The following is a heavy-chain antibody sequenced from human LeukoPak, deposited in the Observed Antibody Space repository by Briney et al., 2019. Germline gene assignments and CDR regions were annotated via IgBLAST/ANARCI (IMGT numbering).Heavy chain of an antibody. Sequence: SETLSLTCAVHGGSFSGYYWSWIRQPPGKGLEWIGEINHSGSTNYNPSLKSRVTISVDTSKNQFSLKLSSVTAADTAVYYCARGPTFTIFGVYYYYYYMDVWGKGTTVTVSS. CDR1: GGSFSGYY. J-gene: IGHJ6*03. CDR2: INHSGST. D-gene: IGHD3-3*01. CDR3: ARGPTFTIFGVYYYYYYMDV. V-gene: IGHV4-34*01.